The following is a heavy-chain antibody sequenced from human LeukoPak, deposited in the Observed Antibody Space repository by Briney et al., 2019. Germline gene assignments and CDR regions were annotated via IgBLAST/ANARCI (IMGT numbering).Heavy chain of an antibody. V-gene: IGHV3-21*01. J-gene: IGHJ3*02. CDR2: ISSSSSYI. Sequence: GGSLRLSCAASGFTFSSYAMSWVRQAPGKGLEWVSSISSSSSYIYYADSVKGRFTISRDNAKNSLYLQMYSLRAEDTAVYYCARDITGVIAAAGTPTDAFDIWGQGTMVTVSS. CDR3: ARDITGVIAAAGTPTDAFDI. CDR1: GFTFSSYA. D-gene: IGHD6-13*01.